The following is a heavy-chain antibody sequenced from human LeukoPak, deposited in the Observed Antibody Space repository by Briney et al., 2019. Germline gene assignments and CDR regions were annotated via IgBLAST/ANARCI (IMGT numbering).Heavy chain of an antibody. CDR3: AKGERWIFGVVINAFDI. V-gene: IGHV3-23*01. J-gene: IGHJ3*02. Sequence: GGSLRLSCAASGFTFSSYAMSWVRQAPGKGLEWVSAISGSGGSTYYADSAKGRFTISRDNSKNTLYLQMNSLRAEDTAVYYCAKGERWIFGVVINAFDIWGQGTMVTVSS. CDR1: GFTFSSYA. D-gene: IGHD3-3*01. CDR2: ISGSGGST.